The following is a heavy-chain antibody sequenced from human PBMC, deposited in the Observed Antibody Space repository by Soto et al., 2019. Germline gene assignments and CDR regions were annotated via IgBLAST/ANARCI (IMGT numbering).Heavy chain of an antibody. CDR3: ARARIAVSGTIVDF. V-gene: IGHV4-38-2*02. D-gene: IGHD1-7*01. CDR1: GYSVTSGSY. CDR2: VYLSGHT. Sequence: SETLSLTCTVSGYSVTSGSYWGWFRQPPEKGLEWIGSVYLSGHTYHNPSLMSRVTISIDTSKNQFSLKLTSVTAADTAVYYCARARIAVSGTIVDFWGLGTLVTVSS. J-gene: IGHJ4*02.